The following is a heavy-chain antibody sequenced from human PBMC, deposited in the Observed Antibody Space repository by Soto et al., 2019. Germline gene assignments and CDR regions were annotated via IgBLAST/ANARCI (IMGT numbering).Heavy chain of an antibody. Sequence: QVQLVQSGAEVKKPGASVKVSCKASGYTFTSYGITWVRKAPGQGLEWMGWISAYNGNTNYAPKLQGRGTMNTYTSTSTAYRELRGLRSDDTALYYCARDPGFSSDYWGQGTMVTVS. V-gene: IGHV1-18*01. D-gene: IGHD3-9*01. CDR1: GYTFTSYG. CDR3: ARDPGFSSDY. CDR2: ISAYNGNT. J-gene: IGHJ4*02.